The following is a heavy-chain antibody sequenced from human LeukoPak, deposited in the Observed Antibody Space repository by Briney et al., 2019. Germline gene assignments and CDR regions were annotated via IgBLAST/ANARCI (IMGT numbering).Heavy chain of an antibody. CDR2: ISYDGSNK. Sequence: GRSLRLSCAASGFTFSSYAMHWVRQAPGKGLEWVAVISYDGSNKYYADSVKGRFTIPRDNSKNTLYLQMNSLRAEDTAVYYCARGSIIGGQGTLVTVSS. D-gene: IGHD1-14*01. CDR3: ARGSII. V-gene: IGHV3-30-3*01. J-gene: IGHJ4*02. CDR1: GFTFSSYA.